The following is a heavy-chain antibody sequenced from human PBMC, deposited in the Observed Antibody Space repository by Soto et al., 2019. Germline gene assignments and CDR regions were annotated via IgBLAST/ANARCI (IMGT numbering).Heavy chain of an antibody. D-gene: IGHD3-22*01. CDR3: ARGRMIVHYYGMDV. CDR1: GFTFSSYS. Sequence: PGGSLRLSCAASGFTFSSYSMNWVRQAPGKGLEWVSSISSSSSYIYYADSVKGRFTISRDNAKNSLYLQMNSLRAEDTAVYYCARGRMIVHYYGMDVWGQGTTVTVSS. CDR2: ISSSSSYI. V-gene: IGHV3-21*01. J-gene: IGHJ6*02.